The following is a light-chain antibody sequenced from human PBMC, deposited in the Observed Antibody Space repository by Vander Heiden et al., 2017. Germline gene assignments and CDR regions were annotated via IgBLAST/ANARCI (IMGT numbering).Light chain of an antibody. J-gene: IGLJ1*01. V-gene: IGLV2-14*03. Sequence: QSALTQPASVSGSPGQSITISCTGSSNNIGAYNYVCWYQHHPGKAPKLMIFDVSNRPSGISNRFSGSKSGNTASLTISGLQAEDEADYYCSSYTTSSTYVFGTGTKVTVL. CDR1: SNNIGAYNY. CDR3: SSYTTSSTYV. CDR2: DVS.